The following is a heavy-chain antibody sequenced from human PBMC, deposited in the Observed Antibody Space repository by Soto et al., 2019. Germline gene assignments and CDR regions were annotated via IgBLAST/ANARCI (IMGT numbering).Heavy chain of an antibody. J-gene: IGHJ6*02. V-gene: IGHV1-8*01. CDR2: MNPNSGNT. CDR3: ARGHYGFWSGYYKDYYYGMDV. CDR1: GYTFTSYD. Sequence: AASVKVSCKASGYTFTSYDINWVRQATGQGLEWMGWMNPNSGNTGYAQKFQGRVTMTRNTSISTACMELSSLRSEDTAVYYCARGHYGFWSGYYKDYYYGMDVWGQGTTVTVSS. D-gene: IGHD3-3*01.